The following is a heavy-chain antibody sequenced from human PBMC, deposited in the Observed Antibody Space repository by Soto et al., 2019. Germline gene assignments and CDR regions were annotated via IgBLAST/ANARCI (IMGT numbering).Heavy chain of an antibody. Sequence: EMQLVESGGGLVKPGGSLRLSCAASGFTFADAWMSWVRQAPGRGLEWVGRIKREADGGTTDYAAPVKGRTTISRADSKNTLYLQMNSLKTEDTAVYYCTTGLSNGYYNFDYWGQGTQVTVSS. D-gene: IGHD3-22*01. J-gene: IGHJ4*02. CDR3: TTGLSNGYYNFDY. CDR1: GFTFADAW. V-gene: IGHV3-15*01. CDR2: IKREADGGTT.